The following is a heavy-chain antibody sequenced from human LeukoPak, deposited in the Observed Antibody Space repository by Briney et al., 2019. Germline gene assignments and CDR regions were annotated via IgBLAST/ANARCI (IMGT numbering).Heavy chain of an antibody. CDR3: ATSNDAKIAPFDH. J-gene: IGHJ4*02. CDR1: GVSMSAYQ. CDR2: INTKGET. Sequence: SETLSLTCTVSGVSMSAYQWSWVRQSPEKGLEWIGCINTKGETSYNPSLKSRVTTSVDTSKSQFSLRLTSVTAADTAVYYCATSNDAKIAPFDHRGQGTLVTVSS. V-gene: IGHV4-4*09. D-gene: IGHD2-21*01.